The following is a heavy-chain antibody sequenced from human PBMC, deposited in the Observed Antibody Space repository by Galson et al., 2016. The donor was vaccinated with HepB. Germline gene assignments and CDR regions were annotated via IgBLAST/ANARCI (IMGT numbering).Heavy chain of an antibody. V-gene: IGHV3-9*01. CDR2: ISWNSGSI. D-gene: IGHD6-13*01. CDR1: GFTFDDYA. J-gene: IGHJ3*02. Sequence: SLRLSCAASGFTFDDYAMHWVRQAPGKGLEWVSGISWNSGSIDYADSVKGRFTISRDNAKNSLYLQMNSLRGEDTAFDYCAKATSSSWAGALDIWGQGTMATVSS. CDR3: AKATSSSWAGALDI.